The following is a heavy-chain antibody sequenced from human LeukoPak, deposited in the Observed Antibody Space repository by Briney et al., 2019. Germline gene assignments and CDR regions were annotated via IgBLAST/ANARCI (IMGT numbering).Heavy chain of an antibody. CDR1: GFTFSNYW. V-gene: IGHV3-74*01. J-gene: IGHJ4*02. CDR2: INPDGSTT. CDR3: AKDLHYGSADY. Sequence: SLRLSCAASGFTFSNYWMHWVRRDPGQGLVWVSFINPDGSTTNYADSVKGRFTISRDNAKNALYLQMNSLRAEDTAVYYCAKDLHYGSADYWGQGTLVTVSS. D-gene: IGHD3-10*01.